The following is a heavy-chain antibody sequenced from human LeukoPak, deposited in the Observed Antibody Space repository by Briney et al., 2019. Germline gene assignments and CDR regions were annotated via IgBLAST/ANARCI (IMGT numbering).Heavy chain of an antibody. Sequence: SETLSLTCTVSGGSISSHYWSWIRQPPGKGLEWIGYIYYSGSTNYNPSLKSRVTISVDTSKNQFSLKLSSVTAADTAVYYCARPGSSTEDASDIWGQGTMVTVSS. CDR2: IYYSGST. CDR1: GGSISSHY. V-gene: IGHV4-59*11. CDR3: ARPGSSTEDASDI. J-gene: IGHJ3*02. D-gene: IGHD6-13*01.